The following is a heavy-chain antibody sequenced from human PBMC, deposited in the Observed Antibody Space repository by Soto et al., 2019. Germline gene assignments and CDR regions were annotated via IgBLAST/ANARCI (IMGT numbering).Heavy chain of an antibody. Sequence: SETLSLTCTVSGGSISSSSYYWGWIRQPPGKGLEWIGSIYYSGSTYYNPSLKSRVTISVDTSKNQFSLKLSSVTAADKAVYYCARGPYYDFWSGYYLPTREYNWFDLWGQGTLVTVSS. CDR1: GGSISSSSYY. J-gene: IGHJ5*02. CDR3: ARGPYYDFWSGYYLPTREYNWFDL. V-gene: IGHV4-39*01. CDR2: IYYSGST. D-gene: IGHD3-3*01.